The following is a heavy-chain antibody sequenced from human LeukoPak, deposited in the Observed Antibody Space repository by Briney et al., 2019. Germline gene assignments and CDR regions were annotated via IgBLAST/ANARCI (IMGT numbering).Heavy chain of an antibody. D-gene: IGHD6-19*01. CDR1: GLTFSSYE. J-gene: IGHJ3*02. V-gene: IGHV3-48*03. Sequence: GGSLRLSCAASGLTFSSYEMNWVRQAPGKRLEWVSYISSSGSTIYYADSVKGRFTISRDNAKNSLYLQMNSLRAEDTAVYYCARREISSGWYVGAFDIWGQGTMVTVSS. CDR3: ARREISSGWYVGAFDI. CDR2: ISSSGSTI.